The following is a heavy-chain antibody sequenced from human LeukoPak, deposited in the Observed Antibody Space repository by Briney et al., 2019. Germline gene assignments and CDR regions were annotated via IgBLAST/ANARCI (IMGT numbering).Heavy chain of an antibody. D-gene: IGHD1-14*01. CDR2: ITGSGDGT. Sequence: GGSLRLSCAASGFTFSTYAMTWVRQAPGKGLEWVSSITGSGDGTSAADSVRGRFTISRDNSKNTLYLQMNSLRAEDTAVYYCAKTPEVYDYFDYWGQGTLVTVSS. V-gene: IGHV3-23*01. CDR1: GFTFSTYA. CDR3: AKTPEVYDYFDY. J-gene: IGHJ4*02.